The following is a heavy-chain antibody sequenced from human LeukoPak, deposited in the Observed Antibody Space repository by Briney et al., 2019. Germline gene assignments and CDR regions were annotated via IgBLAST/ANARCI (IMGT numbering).Heavy chain of an antibody. V-gene: IGHV3-23*01. Sequence: GGSLRLSCAASGFTFSSYAMSWVRQAPGKGLEWVSAISGSGGSTYYADSVKGRFTISRDNSKNTLYLQMNSLRAKDTAVYYCAKEDSGYSYGTEGYWGQGTLVTVSS. J-gene: IGHJ4*02. CDR1: GFTFSSYA. D-gene: IGHD5-18*01. CDR2: ISGSGGST. CDR3: AKEDSGYSYGTEGY.